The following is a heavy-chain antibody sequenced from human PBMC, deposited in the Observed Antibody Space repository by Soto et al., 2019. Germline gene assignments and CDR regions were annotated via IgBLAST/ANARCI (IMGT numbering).Heavy chain of an antibody. V-gene: IGHV4-38-2*02. J-gene: IGHJ4*02. CDR2: IYHSGST. CDR3: ARDEYYYDSSEDGY. D-gene: IGHD3-22*01. Sequence: SETLSLTCAVSGCSISSGYYWGWIRQPPGKGLEWIGSIYHSGSTYYNPSLKSRVTISVDTSKNQFSLKLSSVTAADTAVYYCARDEYYYDSSEDGYCGQGTLVTVSS. CDR1: GCSISSGYY.